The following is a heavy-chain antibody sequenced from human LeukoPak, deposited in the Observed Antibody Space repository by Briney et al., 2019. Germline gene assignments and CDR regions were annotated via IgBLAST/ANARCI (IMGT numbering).Heavy chain of an antibody. V-gene: IGHV1-18*01. CDR3: ARVKSRDRYFDY. CDR2: ISAYNGNT. J-gene: IGHJ4*02. CDR1: GYTFTCYG. Sequence: ASVKVSCKASGYTFTCYGISWVRQAPGQGLEWMGWISAYNGNTNYAQKLQGRVTMTTDTSTSTAYMELRSLRSDDTAVYYCARVKSRDRYFDYWGQGTLVTVSS.